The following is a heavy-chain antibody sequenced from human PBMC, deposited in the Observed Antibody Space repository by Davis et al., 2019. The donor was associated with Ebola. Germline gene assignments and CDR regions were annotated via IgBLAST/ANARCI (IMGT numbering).Heavy chain of an antibody. CDR1: GFTFTDYY. CDR3: ARALSGYNIHCPDY. J-gene: IGHJ4*02. D-gene: IGHD3-3*01. Sequence: ASVKVSCKASGFTFTDYYMHWVRQAPGQGLEWMGWIKLNSGGTHYAQRFQDRVTMTRDTSISTAYMELSSLTSDDTAVYYCARALSGYNIHCPDYWGQGTLVTVSS. CDR2: IKLNSGGT. V-gene: IGHV1-2*02.